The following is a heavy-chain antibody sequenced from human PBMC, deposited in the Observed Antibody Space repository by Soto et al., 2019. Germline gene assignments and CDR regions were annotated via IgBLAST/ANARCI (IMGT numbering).Heavy chain of an antibody. V-gene: IGHV1-69*13. D-gene: IGHD3-22*01. CDR1: GGTFSSYA. CDR3: AKRDDSGGSRGAPFDY. J-gene: IGHJ4*01. Sequence: SVKVSCKASGGTFSSYAISWVRQAPGQGLEWMGGIIPIFGTANYAQKFQGRVTITADESTSTAYMELNSLRVEDTAIYYCAKRDDSGGSRGAPFDYWGPGTLVTVSS. CDR2: IIPIFGTA.